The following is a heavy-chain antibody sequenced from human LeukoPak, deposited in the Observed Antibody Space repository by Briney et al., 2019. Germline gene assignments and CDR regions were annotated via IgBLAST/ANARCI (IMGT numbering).Heavy chain of an antibody. J-gene: IGHJ6*03. V-gene: IGHV1-18*01. CDR2: ISAYNGNT. CDR3: AREAYYYDSSGYYSTTFSHYYYYYMDV. Sequence: ASVKLSCTASGYTFTSYGISWVRQAPGQGLERLGWISAYNGNTNYAQKLQGRVTITTDTSTSTAYTELRSLRSDDTAVYYCAREAYYYDSSGYYSTTFSHYYYYYMDVWGKGTTVTVSS. CDR1: GYTFTSYG. D-gene: IGHD3-22*01.